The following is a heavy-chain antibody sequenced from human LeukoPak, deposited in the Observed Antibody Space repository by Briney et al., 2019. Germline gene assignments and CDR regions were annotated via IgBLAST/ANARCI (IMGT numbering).Heavy chain of an antibody. Sequence: SQTLSRTGTGSACSISNGNYYWSCIRQPPGKGLELIPRIYTSGNTNYNPSLKSRVTISVDTSKHQFSLKLSTVTAAETAVYYCARFSSYYDSSGYSRYYFDYWGQGTLVTVSS. V-gene: IGHV4-61*02. D-gene: IGHD3-22*01. CDR2: IYTSGNT. CDR3: ARFSSYYDSSGYSRYYFDY. CDR1: ACSISNGNYY. J-gene: IGHJ4*02.